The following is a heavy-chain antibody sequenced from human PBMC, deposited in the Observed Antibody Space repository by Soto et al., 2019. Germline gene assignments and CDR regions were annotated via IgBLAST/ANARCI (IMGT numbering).Heavy chain of an antibody. D-gene: IGHD6-13*01. CDR3: ARTPGIAAKDWFDP. V-gene: IGHV4-31*03. Sequence: QVQLQESGPGLVKPSQTLSLTCTVSGGSISSGGYYWSWIRQHPGKGLEWIGYIYYSGSTYYNPSLKSRVTIAVDTSKNQFSLKLSSVTAADTAVYYCARTPGIAAKDWFDPWGQGTLGNGSS. CDR2: IYYSGST. J-gene: IGHJ5*02. CDR1: GGSISSGGYY.